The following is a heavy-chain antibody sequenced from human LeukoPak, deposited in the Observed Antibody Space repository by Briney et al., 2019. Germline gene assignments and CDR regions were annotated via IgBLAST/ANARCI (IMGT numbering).Heavy chain of an antibody. CDR2: INPSGGST. V-gene: IGHV1-46*01. Sequence: ASVKVSCKAPGYTFTSYYIHWVRQAPGQGLEWMGIINPSGGSTSYAQKFQGRVTMTRDMSTSTVYMELSSLRSEDTAVYYCARGAGTMVRGVDTYFDYWGQGTLVTVSS. CDR1: GYTFTSYY. J-gene: IGHJ4*02. CDR3: ARGAGTMVRGVDTYFDY. D-gene: IGHD3-10*01.